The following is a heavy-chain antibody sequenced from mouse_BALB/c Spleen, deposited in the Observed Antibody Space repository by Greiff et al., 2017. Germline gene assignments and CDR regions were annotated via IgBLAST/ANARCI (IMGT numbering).Heavy chain of an antibody. J-gene: IGHJ1*01. CDR1: GFTFSSYA. CDR3: ARISARYGSSYWYFDV. CDR2: ISSGGST. Sequence: EVKLVESGGGLVKPGGSLKLSCEASGFTFSSYAMSWVRQTPEKRLEWVASISSGGSTYYPDSVKGRFTISRDNARNILYLQMSSLRSEDTAMYYCARISARYGSSYWYFDVWGAGTTVTVSS. V-gene: IGHV5-6-5*01. D-gene: IGHD1-1*01.